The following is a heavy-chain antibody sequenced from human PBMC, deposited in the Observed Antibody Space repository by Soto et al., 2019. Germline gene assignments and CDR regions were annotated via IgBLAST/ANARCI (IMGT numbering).Heavy chain of an antibody. D-gene: IGHD5-18*01. J-gene: IGHJ4*02. V-gene: IGHV4-59*08. CDR3: GRRYGSCFDY. CDR2: IYYSGST. Sequence: SETLSLTCTVSGGSISSYYWSWIRQPPGKGLEWIGYIYYSGSTNYNPSLKSRVTISVDTSKNQFSLKLSSVTAADTAVYSCGRRYGSCFDYWGQGTLVTAPQ. CDR1: GGSISSYY.